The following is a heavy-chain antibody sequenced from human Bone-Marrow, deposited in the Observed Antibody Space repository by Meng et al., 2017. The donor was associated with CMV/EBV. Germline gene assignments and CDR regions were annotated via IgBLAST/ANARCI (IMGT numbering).Heavy chain of an antibody. CDR1: GFTFSSYA. Sequence: GESLKISCAASGFTFSSYAMSWVRQAHGKGLGWVSAISGSGGSTYYADSVKGRFTITRDNSKNTLYLQMNSLRAEDTAVYYCALGYGMDVWGQGTTVTVSS. D-gene: IGHD3-10*01. V-gene: IGHV3-23*01. CDR2: ISGSGGST. CDR3: ALGYGMDV. J-gene: IGHJ6*02.